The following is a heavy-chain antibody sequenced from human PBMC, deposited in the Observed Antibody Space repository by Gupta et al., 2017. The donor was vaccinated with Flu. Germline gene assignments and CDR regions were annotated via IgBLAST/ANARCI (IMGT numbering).Heavy chain of an antibody. CDR3: ARLNCADGRSYDGIDV. V-gene: IGHV1-18*01. CDR2: LNTYNGNT. CDR1: GYTFTNYF. D-gene: IGHD2-2*01. Sequence: QVQLVQSGAEVKKPGASVKVSCKASGYTFTNYFISWVRQAPGQGLEWMGWLNTYNGNTDSAQSLHGRVTMTTDTSTSTAYMELRSLRPDDTAVYYCARLNCADGRSYDGIDVWGQGTTVTVSS. J-gene: IGHJ6*02.